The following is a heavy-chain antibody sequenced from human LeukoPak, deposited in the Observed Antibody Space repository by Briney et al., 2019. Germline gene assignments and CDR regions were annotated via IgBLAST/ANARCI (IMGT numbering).Heavy chain of an antibody. CDR3: ARRARGYSYGWIDY. J-gene: IGHJ4*02. V-gene: IGHV3-23*01. Sequence: GGSLRLSCAASGFTFSSYAMSWVRQARGKGLEWVSAISGSGGSTYYADSVKGRFTISRDNSKNTLYLQMNSLRAEDTAVYYCARRARGYSYGWIDYWGQGTLVTVSS. D-gene: IGHD5-18*01. CDR1: GFTFSSYA. CDR2: ISGSGGST.